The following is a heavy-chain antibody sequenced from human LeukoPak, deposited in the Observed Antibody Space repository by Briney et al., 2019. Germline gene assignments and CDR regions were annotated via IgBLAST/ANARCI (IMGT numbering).Heavy chain of an antibody. CDR1: GFSFSDFG. J-gene: IGHJ4*02. CDR2: ISSSSTTI. V-gene: IGHV3-48*01. CDR3: AREGPDY. Sequence: GGSLRLSCAASGFSFSDFGINWVRQAPGKGLEWVAYISSSSTTINYAESVKGRITISRDNAKNSLYLQMNSLRAEDTAVYYCAREGPDYWGQGTLVTVSS.